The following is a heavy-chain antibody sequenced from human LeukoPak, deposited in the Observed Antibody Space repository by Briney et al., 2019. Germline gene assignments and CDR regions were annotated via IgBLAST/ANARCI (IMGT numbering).Heavy chain of an antibody. CDR3: ARLFSGAAAAGYYFDY. V-gene: IGHV4-34*01. Sequence: PSETLSLTCAVYGGSFSGYYWSWIRQPPGKGLEWIGEINHSGSTNYNPSLKSRVTISVDTSKNQFSLKLSSVTAADTAVYYCARLFSGAAAAGYYFDYWGQGTLVTVSS. J-gene: IGHJ4*02. D-gene: IGHD6-13*01. CDR1: GGSFSGYY. CDR2: INHSGST.